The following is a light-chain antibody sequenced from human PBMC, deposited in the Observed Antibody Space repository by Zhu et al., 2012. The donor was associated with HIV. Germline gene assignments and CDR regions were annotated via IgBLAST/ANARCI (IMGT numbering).Light chain of an antibody. CDR3: QKYNSAPRT. Sequence: DIQMTQSPSSLSASVGDTVIITCRASQGISKYLAWYQQKPGNAPKLLIFDASTLQSGVPSRFRSTRSGTEFTLTIDSLQPEDVAVYYCQKYNSAPRTFGQGTKVEIK. CDR2: DAS. J-gene: IGKJ1*01. CDR1: QGISKY. V-gene: IGKV1-27*01.